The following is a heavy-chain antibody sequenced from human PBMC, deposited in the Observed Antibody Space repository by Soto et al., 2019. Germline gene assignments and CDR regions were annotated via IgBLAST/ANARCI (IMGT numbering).Heavy chain of an antibody. J-gene: IGHJ5*01. CDR3: ARARYCSGSYYRRDWYDS. CDR2: INHSGST. V-gene: IGHV4-34*01. CDR1: GGSFSGYY. D-gene: IGHD3-10*01. Sequence: SETLALTCAVYGGSFSGYYWRWIRQPPGKGLEWIGEINHSGSTNYNPSLKSRVTISVDTSKNQFSLKLSSVTAADMAVYYCARARYCSGSYYRRDWYDSWGQGTLVTVSS.